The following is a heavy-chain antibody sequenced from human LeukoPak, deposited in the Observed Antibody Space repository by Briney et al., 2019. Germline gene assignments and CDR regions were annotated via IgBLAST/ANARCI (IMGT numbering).Heavy chain of an antibody. J-gene: IGHJ4*02. D-gene: IGHD3-10*01. Sequence: GGSLKLSCAASGFTFSSYAMSWVRQAPGKGLEWVSAISGSGGSTYYADSVKGRFTISRDNSKNTLYLQMNSLRAEDTAVYYCAKDQVRASGPYWGQGTLVTVSS. CDR3: AKDQVRASGPY. V-gene: IGHV3-23*01. CDR2: ISGSGGST. CDR1: GFTFSSYA.